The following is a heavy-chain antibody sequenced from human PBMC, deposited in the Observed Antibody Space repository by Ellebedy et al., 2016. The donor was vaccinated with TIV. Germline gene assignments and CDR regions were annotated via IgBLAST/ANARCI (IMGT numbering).Heavy chain of an antibody. D-gene: IGHD2-15*01. V-gene: IGHV1-46*01. CDR1: GYSFTRHY. J-gene: IGHJ5*02. Sequence: AASVKVSCKTFGYSFTRHYMHWVRQAPGQGLEWMGLINPNGGAASSAQKFQGRLTVTRDTSTNTVYMELSSLRSEDTAVYYCARDHSDCIDDIRYWWFDPWGQGTPVTVSS. CDR2: INPNGGAA. CDR3: ARDHSDCIDDIRYWWFDP.